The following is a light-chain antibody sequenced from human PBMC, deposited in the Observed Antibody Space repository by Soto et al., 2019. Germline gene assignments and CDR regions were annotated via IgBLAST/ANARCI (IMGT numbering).Light chain of an antibody. V-gene: IGLV1-44*01. CDR1: SSNVGRNT. CDR2: SNN. CDR3: AAWDDSLNAVV. J-gene: IGLJ2*01. Sequence: QSVLTQPPSASGTPGQRVTISCSGSSSNVGRNTVNWYQQLPGTAPKLLIYSNNQRPSRVPDRFSGSKSGTSASLAISGLQSEDEADYYCAAWDDSLNAVVFGGGTKLTVL.